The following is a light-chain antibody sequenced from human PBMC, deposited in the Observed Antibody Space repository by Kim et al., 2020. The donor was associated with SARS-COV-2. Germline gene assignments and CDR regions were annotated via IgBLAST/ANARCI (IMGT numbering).Light chain of an antibody. Sequence: DIQMTQSPSSMSASVGDRVTITCQASQGISNYLAWYQQKPGKVPKVLIYGASTLQSGVPSRFSGSGSGTDFTLTISSLQPEDVATYYCQKYNRAPRTFGQGTKVDIK. CDR2: GAS. J-gene: IGKJ1*01. CDR3: QKYNRAPRT. V-gene: IGKV1-27*01. CDR1: QGISNY.